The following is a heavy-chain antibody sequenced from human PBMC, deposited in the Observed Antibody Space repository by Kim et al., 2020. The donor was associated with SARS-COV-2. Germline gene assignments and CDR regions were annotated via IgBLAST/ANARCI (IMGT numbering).Heavy chain of an antibody. V-gene: IGHV3-11*06. CDR3: ARDRYGSSTDY. Sequence: GGSLRLSCAASGFTFSDYYMSWIRQAPGKGLEWVSYISSSSSYTNYADSVKGRFTISRDNAKNSLYLQMNSLRAEDTAVYYCARDRYGSSTDYWGQGTLVTVSS. D-gene: IGHD6-13*01. J-gene: IGHJ4*02. CDR1: GFTFSDYY. CDR2: ISSSSSYT.